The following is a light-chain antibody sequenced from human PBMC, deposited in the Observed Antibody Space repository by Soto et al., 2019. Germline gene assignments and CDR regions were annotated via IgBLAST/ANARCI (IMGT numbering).Light chain of an antibody. CDR1: SDSVSTSYY. CDR2: STN. Sequence: QTVVTQDPSFSVSPGGTVTLTCGLTSDSVSTSYYASWYQQTPGQTPRMLIYSTNTRSSGVPDRFSGSILGNKAALTITGAQADDESDYYCVLYMGSGFWVFGGGTKLTVL. J-gene: IGLJ3*02. CDR3: VLYMGSGFWV. V-gene: IGLV8-61*01.